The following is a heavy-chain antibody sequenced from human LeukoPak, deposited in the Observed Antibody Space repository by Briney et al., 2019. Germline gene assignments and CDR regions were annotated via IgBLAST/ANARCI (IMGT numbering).Heavy chain of an antibody. V-gene: IGHV3-21*01. CDR2: ISSSSSYI. J-gene: IGHJ4*02. D-gene: IGHD2-15*01. CDR3: ARDAQYCSGGSCYSEPYYFDY. Sequence: PGGSLRLSCAASGFTFSSYSMNWVRQAPGWGLEWVSSISSSSSYIYYADSVKGRFTISRDNAKNSLYLQMNSLRAEDTAVYYCARDAQYCSGGSCYSEPYYFDYWGQGTLVTVSS. CDR1: GFTFSSYS.